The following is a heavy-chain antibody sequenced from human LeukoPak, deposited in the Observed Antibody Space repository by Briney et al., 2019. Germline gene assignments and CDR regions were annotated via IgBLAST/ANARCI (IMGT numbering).Heavy chain of an antibody. CDR3: ARDKAVTTEVTQHFQH. CDR2: ISAYNGNT. J-gene: IGHJ1*01. CDR1: GYTFTSYG. V-gene: IGHV1-18*01. D-gene: IGHD4-23*01. Sequence: ASVKVSCKASGYTFTSYGISWVRQAPGQGLEWMGWISAYNGNTNYAQKLQGRVTMTTDTSTSRAYMELRSLRSDDTAVYYCARDKAVTTEVTQHFQHWGQGTLVTVSS.